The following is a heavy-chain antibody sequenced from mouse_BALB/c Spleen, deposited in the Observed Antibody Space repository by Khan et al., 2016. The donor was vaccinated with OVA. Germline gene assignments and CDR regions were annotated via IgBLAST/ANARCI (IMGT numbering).Heavy chain of an antibody. D-gene: IGHD2-1*01. CDR1: GYTFSSYV. CDR3: TSVGDYGKGFAY. CDR2: IYPYNDGA. J-gene: IGHJ3*01. V-gene: IGHV1S136*01. Sequence: VQLLQSGPELVKPGASVKMSCKASGYTFSSYVMHWVKQNPGQGLEWIGYIYPYNDGAEYNEKFKGKAILTSDKSSSTAYMELSSLTSEDSAVYYGTSVGDYGKGFAYWGQGTLVTVSA.